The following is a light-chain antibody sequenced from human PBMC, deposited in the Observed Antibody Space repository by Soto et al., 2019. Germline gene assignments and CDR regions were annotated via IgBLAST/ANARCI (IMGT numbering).Light chain of an antibody. J-gene: IGLJ2*01. CDR3: AAWYDSLNGVV. Sequence: QSVLTQPPSASGTPGQRVTISCSGSSSNIGSNTVNWYQQLPRTAPKLLIYSNNQRPSGVPDRFSCSKSGTSAALAISGLQSEDEDDYYCAAWYDSLNGVVFGGGTKVTVL. CDR1: SSNIGSNT. CDR2: SNN. V-gene: IGLV1-44*01.